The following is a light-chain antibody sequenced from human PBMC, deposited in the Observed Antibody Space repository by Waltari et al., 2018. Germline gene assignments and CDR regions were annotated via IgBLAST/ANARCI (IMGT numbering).Light chain of an antibody. CDR3: QQHGTLPAT. Sequence: EIVLTQSPGTAFLSPGDRVTLSCRASQSVGSSSLAWYQQKPGQAPRLVIYRASRRATGIPDRFSGSGSGTDFSLTISRMEPEDFAVYYCQQHGTLPATFGQGTKVEIK. CDR1: QSVGSSS. V-gene: IGKV3-20*01. J-gene: IGKJ1*01. CDR2: RAS.